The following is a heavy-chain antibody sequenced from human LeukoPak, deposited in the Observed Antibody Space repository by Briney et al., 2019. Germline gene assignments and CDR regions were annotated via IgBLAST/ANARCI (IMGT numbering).Heavy chain of an antibody. V-gene: IGHV3-7*03. CDR3: ARAPRIVGFYFDY. J-gene: IGHJ4*02. CDR1: GFTFSSYW. D-gene: IGHD3-22*01. Sequence: GGSLRLSCAASGFTFSSYWMSWVRQAPGKGLEWVANIKQDGSEKCYVDSVKGRFTISRDNAKNSLYLQMNSLRAEDTAVYYCARAPRIVGFYFDYWGQGTLVTVSS. CDR2: IKQDGSEK.